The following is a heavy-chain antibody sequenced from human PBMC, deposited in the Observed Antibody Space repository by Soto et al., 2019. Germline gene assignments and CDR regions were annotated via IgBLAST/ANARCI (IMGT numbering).Heavy chain of an antibody. Sequence: QVQLVQSGAEVKKPGSSVKVSCKASGGTFSSYTISWVRQAPGQGLEWMGRIIPILGIANYAQKFQGRVTITADKSTSTAYMELSSLRSEDTAVYYCARCGGDCYPGNDWGQGTLVTVSS. CDR2: IIPILGIA. V-gene: IGHV1-69*02. CDR3: ARCGGDCYPGND. CDR1: GGTFSSYT. D-gene: IGHD2-21*02. J-gene: IGHJ4*02.